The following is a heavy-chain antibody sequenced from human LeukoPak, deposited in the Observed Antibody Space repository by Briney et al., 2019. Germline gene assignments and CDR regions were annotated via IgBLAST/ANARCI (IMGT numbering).Heavy chain of an antibody. J-gene: IGHJ4*02. CDR3: AREEYDSSSSPYDY. Sequence: GGSLRLSCAASGFTFSSYAMHWVRQAPGKGLEWVAVISYDGSNKYYADSVKGRFTISRDNSKNTLYLQMISLRAEDTAVYYCAREEYDSSSSPYDYWGQGTLVTVSS. CDR2: ISYDGSNK. V-gene: IGHV3-30*01. CDR1: GFTFSSYA. D-gene: IGHD6-6*01.